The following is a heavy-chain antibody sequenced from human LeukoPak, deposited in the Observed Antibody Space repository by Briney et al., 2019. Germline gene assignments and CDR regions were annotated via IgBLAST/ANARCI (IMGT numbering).Heavy chain of an antibody. CDR2: INHSGST. CDR3: ARRGRLRRTLDY. CDR1: GGSFSGYY. D-gene: IGHD1-1*01. J-gene: IGHJ4*02. Sequence: SETLSLTCAVYGGSFSGYYWSWIRQPPGKGLEWIGEINHSGSTNYNPSLKSRVTISVDTSKNQFSLKLSSVTAADTAVYYCARRGRLRRTLDYWGQGTLVTVSS. V-gene: IGHV4-34*01.